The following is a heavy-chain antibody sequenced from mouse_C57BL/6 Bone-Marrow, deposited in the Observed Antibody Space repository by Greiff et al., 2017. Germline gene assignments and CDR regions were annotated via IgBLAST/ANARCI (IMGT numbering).Heavy chain of an antibody. CDR1: GYTFTSSG. CDR3: ARGVGWLLPHYYARDY. CDR2: IYPRSGNT. D-gene: IGHD2-3*01. Sequence: QVQLQQSGAELARPGASVKLSCKASGYTFTSSGISWVKQRTGQGLEWIGEIYPRSGNTYYNEKFKGKATLTADKSSSTAYMDLRSLTSEDSAVYFCARGVGWLLPHYYARDYWGQGTSVTVSS. V-gene: IGHV1-81*01. J-gene: IGHJ4*01.